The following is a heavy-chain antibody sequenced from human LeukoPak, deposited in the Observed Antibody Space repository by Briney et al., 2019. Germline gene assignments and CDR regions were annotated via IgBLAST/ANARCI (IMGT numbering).Heavy chain of an antibody. J-gene: IGHJ4*02. CDR3: TIRTALVVD. CDR2: ISGSGGST. V-gene: IGHV3-23*01. D-gene: IGHD2-8*02. Sequence: GGPLRLSCAASGFTFSSYAMSWVRQAPGKGLEWVSAISGSGGSTYYADSVKGRFTISRDNSKNTLYPQMNSLRAEDTAVYYCTIRTALVVDWGQGTLVTVSS. CDR1: GFTFSSYA.